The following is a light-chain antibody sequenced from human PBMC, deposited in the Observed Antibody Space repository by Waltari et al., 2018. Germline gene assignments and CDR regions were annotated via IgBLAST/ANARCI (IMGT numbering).Light chain of an antibody. V-gene: IGLV2-14*01. J-gene: IGLJ3*02. CDR3: YSASDNNWV. Sequence: QSALTQPASVSGSPGQSLTISCTGTSSAVCGYKFVSWYQQHPGKGPKLMIYEVSNRPSGIPERFSGSSSGTTVTLTITGAQVEDEADYYCYSASDNNWVFGGGTMLTVL. CDR1: SSAVCGYKF. CDR2: EVS.